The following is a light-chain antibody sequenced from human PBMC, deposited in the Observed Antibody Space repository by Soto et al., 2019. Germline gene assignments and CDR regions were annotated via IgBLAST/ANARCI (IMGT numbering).Light chain of an antibody. V-gene: IGKV3-15*01. CDR1: QSVSSN. CDR3: HQYDNWPPEYT. CDR2: GAS. J-gene: IGKJ5*01. Sequence: EIVMTQSPATLSGSPVERCTRSFIAGQSVSSNVAWYQQKPGQAPRLLIHGASTRATGIPARFSGSGSGTEFTLTISGLQSEDFVLYYCHQYDNWPPEYTFGQGTRLEIK.